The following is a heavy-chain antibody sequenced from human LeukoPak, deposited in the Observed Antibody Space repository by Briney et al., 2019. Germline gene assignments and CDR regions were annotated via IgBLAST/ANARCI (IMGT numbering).Heavy chain of an antibody. CDR1: GDTFPANY. CDR2: INPNSGGT. V-gene: IGHV1-2*02. CDR3: ASLYDYGGNPDY. Sequence: ASVKVSCKASGDTFPANYMHWVRQAPGQGLEWMGWINPNSGGTNYAQKFQGRVTMTRDTSISTAYMELSRLRSDDTAVYYCASLYDYGGNPDYWGQGTLVTVPS. D-gene: IGHD4-23*01. J-gene: IGHJ4*02.